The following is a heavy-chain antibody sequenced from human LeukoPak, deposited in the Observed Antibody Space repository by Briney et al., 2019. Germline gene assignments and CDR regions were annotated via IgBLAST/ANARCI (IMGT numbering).Heavy chain of an antibody. CDR3: ARDPYGGDY. J-gene: IGHJ4*02. V-gene: IGHV3-53*01. D-gene: IGHD2-8*01. CDR1: GFTVSTNY. CDR2: IYSNGNT. Sequence: GGSLRLSCAASGFTVSTNYMTWVRQAPGKGLEWVSFIYSNGNTYYADSVKGRFTISRDNSKNTLYLQMNSLRAEDTAVYYCARDPYGGDYWGQGTLVTVSS.